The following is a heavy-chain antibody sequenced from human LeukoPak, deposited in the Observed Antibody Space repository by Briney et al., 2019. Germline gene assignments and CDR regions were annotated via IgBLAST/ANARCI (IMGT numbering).Heavy chain of an antibody. CDR1: GFTFSSYW. J-gene: IGHJ4*02. V-gene: IGHV3-7*01. CDR3: ASNGDGYNSPLNY. D-gene: IGHD5-24*01. Sequence: GGSLRLSCAASGFTFSSYWMSWVRQAPGKGLEWVANIKQDGSEKYYVDSVKGRFTISRDNAKNSLYLQMNSLRAEDTAVYYCASNGDGYNSPLNYWGQGTLVTVSS. CDR2: IKQDGSEK.